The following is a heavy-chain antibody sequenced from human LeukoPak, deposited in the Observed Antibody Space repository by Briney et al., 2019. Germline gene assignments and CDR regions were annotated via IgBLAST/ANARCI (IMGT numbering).Heavy chain of an antibody. CDR3: ARDRRGYYYYYGMDV. V-gene: IGHV1-3*01. J-gene: IGHJ6*02. CDR1: GYTFTNYA. CDR2: INAGNGNT. Sequence: VASVKVSCKASGYTFTNYAVHWVRQAPGQRLEWMGWINAGNGNTKCSQKFQGRVTITRDTSASTAYLELSSLTSEDTAVYYCARDRRGYYYYYGMDVWGQGTTVTVSS. D-gene: IGHD2/OR15-2a*01.